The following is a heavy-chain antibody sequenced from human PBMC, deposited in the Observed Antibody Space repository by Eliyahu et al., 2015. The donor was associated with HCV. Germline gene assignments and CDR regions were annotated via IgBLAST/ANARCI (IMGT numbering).Heavy chain of an antibody. J-gene: IGHJ4*02. V-gene: IGHV1-2*02. CDR3: ARALKYCSGGSCYSGGYYFDY. CDR1: GXTFTGXY. CDR2: INPNSGGT. Sequence: QVQLVQSGAEVKKPGASVKVSCKASGXTFTGXYXXWXRQAPGQGLEWMGWINPNSGGTNYAQKFQGRVTMTRDTSISTAYMELSRLRSDDTAVYYCARALKYCSGGSCYSGGYYFDYWGQGTLVTVSS. D-gene: IGHD2-15*01.